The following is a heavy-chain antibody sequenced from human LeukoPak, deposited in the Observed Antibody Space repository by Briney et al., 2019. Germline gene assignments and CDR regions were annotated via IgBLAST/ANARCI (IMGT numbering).Heavy chain of an antibody. CDR2: ISQTGTTE. V-gene: IGHV3-48*04. CDR3: ALALGCYDHDAFDI. CDR1: GFTFSTYT. D-gene: IGHD2-2*01. J-gene: IGHJ3*02. Sequence: GGSLRLSCVGSGFTFSTYTFSWVRQAPGMGPEWISYISQTGTTEDYADSVKGRFTISRDNAKNSLYLQINSLRAEDTAVYYCALALGCYDHDAFDIWGKGTMVTVSS.